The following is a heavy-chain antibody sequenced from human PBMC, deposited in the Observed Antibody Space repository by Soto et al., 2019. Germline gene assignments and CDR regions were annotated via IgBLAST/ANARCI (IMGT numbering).Heavy chain of an antibody. CDR3: ARGRYCLTGRCFPNWFDS. CDR1: GDSISNIDYF. V-gene: IGHV4-30-4*01. CDR2: IYKSATT. Sequence: SETLSLASSVSGDSISNIDYFWAWIRQPPGQALEYIGYIYKSATTYYNPSFESRVAISVDTSKSQFSLNVTSVTAADTAVYFCARGRYCLTGRCFPNWFDSWGQGALVTVSS. D-gene: IGHD7-27*01. J-gene: IGHJ5*01.